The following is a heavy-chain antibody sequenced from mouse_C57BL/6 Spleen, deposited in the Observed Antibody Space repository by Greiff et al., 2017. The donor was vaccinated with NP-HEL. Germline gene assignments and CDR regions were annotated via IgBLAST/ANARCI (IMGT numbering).Heavy chain of an antibody. J-gene: IGHJ4*01. Sequence: EVQGVESGGGLVQPGGSLKLSCAASGFTFSDYYMYWVRQTPEKRLEWVAYISNGGGSTYYPDTVKGRFTISRDNAKNTLYLQMSRLKSEDTAMYYCARHAYVTYSMDYWGQGTSVTVSS. CDR2: ISNGGGST. D-gene: IGHD2-13*01. CDR1: GFTFSDYY. V-gene: IGHV5-12*01. CDR3: ARHAYVTYSMDY.